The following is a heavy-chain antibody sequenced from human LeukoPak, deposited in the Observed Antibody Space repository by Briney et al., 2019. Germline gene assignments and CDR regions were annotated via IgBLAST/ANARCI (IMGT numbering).Heavy chain of an antibody. V-gene: IGHV3-23*01. D-gene: IGHD2-2*01. CDR2: ISGSGGGT. Sequence: GGSLSLSCAASGFTFTNCAMSWVRQAPGKGLEWVSAISGSGGGTYYADSVKGRFTISRDNSKNMLFLQMNSLRAEDTAVYYCAKGRDSTSCYDNWGQGTLVTVSS. CDR1: GFTFTNCA. J-gene: IGHJ4*02. CDR3: AKGRDSTSCYDN.